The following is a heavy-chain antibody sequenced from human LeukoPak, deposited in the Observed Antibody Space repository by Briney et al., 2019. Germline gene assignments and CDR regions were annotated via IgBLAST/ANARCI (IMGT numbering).Heavy chain of an antibody. D-gene: IGHD3-3*01. J-gene: IGHJ4*02. CDR1: GGSISSSSYY. Sequence: SETLSLTCTVSGGSISSSSYYWGWIRQPPGKGLEWIGSIYYSGSTYYNPSLKSRVTISVDTSKNQFSLKLSSVTAADTAVYYCARSFAGYDFWSGYLGPFDYWGQGTLVTVSS. V-gene: IGHV4-39*01. CDR2: IYYSGST. CDR3: ARSFAGYDFWSGYLGPFDY.